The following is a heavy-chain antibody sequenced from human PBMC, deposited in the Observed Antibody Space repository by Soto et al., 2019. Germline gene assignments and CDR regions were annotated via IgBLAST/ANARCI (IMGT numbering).Heavy chain of an antibody. CDR1: GGSISSYY. J-gene: IGHJ4*02. CDR3: ARHPTVTEYYFDY. CDR2: IYYSGST. V-gene: IGHV4-59*01. D-gene: IGHD4-17*01. Sequence: SETLSLTCAVSGGSISSYYWSWIRQPPGKGLEWIGYIYYSGSTNYNPSFKSRVTISVDTSKNQFSLKLSSVTAADTAVYYCARHPTVTEYYFDYWGQGTLVTVS.